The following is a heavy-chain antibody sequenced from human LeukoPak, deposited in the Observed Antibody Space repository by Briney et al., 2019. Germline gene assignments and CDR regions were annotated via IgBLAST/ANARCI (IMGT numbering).Heavy chain of an antibody. CDR3: ARGRILVA. J-gene: IGHJ5*02. CDR1: GGSISSSSYY. Sequence: SETLSLTCTVSGGSISSSSYYWGWIRQPPGKGLEWIGSIYYSGSTYYNPSLKSRVTISVDTSKNQFSLKLSSVTAADTAVYYCARGRILVAWGQGTLVTVSS. CDR2: IYYSGST. V-gene: IGHV4-39*07. D-gene: IGHD2-2*01.